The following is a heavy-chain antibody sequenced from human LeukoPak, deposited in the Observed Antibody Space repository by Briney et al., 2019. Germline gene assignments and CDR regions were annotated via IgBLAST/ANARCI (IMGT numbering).Heavy chain of an antibody. Sequence: ASVKVSCKASGYTFTSYYMHWVRQAPGQGLEWMGIINPSGGSTNYAQKFQGRVTITADKSTSTAYMELSSLRSEDTAVYYCARHRTLYCSGGSCYSNYFDYWGQGTLVTVSS. CDR1: GYTFTSYY. CDR2: INPSGGST. CDR3: ARHRTLYCSGGSCYSNYFDY. J-gene: IGHJ4*02. D-gene: IGHD2-15*01. V-gene: IGHV1-46*01.